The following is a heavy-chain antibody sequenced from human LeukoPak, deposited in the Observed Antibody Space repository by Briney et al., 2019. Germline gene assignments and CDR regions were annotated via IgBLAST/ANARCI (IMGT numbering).Heavy chain of an antibody. Sequence: GGSLRLSCAASGFSVSIYWMSWVRQAPGKGLEWVAALKEDESRQYYVDSVTGRFTISRDNAKNSLYLQMSSLRVEDTAVYYCARDLSSGDGYWGQGTVVTVSS. CDR1: GFSVSIYW. CDR3: ARDLSSGDGY. J-gene: IGHJ4*02. CDR2: LKEDESRQ. D-gene: IGHD3-22*01. V-gene: IGHV3-7*03.